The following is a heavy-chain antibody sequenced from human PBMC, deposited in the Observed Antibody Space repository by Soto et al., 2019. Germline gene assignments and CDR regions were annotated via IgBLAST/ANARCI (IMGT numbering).Heavy chain of an antibody. CDR2: ISYDGSNK. D-gene: IGHD5-12*01. Sequence: GGSLRLSCAASGFTFSSYGMHWVRQAPGKGLEWVAVISYDGSNKYYADSVKGRFTISRDNSKNTLYLQMNSLRAEDTAVYYCAKDSRGYSGYDRWGWFDPWGQGTLVTVSS. CDR1: GFTFSSYG. J-gene: IGHJ5*02. CDR3: AKDSRGYSGYDRWGWFDP. V-gene: IGHV3-30*18.